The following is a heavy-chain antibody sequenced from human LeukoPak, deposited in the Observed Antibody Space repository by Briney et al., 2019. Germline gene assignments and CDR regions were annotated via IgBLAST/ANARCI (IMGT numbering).Heavy chain of an antibody. D-gene: IGHD2-2*01. Sequence: GGSLRLSCTASGFTFGDYAMSWVRQAPGKGLEWVGFIRSKAYGETTEYAASVKGRFTISRDDSKSIAYLQMNSLKTEDTAVYYCTRESKRPRGVPAAYFDYWGQGTLVTVSS. CDR1: GFTFGDYA. CDR2: IRSKAYGETT. J-gene: IGHJ4*02. CDR3: TRESKRPRGVPAAYFDY. V-gene: IGHV3-49*04.